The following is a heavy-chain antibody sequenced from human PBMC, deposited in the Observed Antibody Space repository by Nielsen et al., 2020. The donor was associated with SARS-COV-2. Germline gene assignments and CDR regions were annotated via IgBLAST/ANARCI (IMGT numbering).Heavy chain of an antibody. CDR2: IRSRANTQ. J-gene: IGHJ5*02. D-gene: IGHD3-10*01. Sequence: GGSLRLSCAASGFTFSTYDMNWVRQAPGKGLEWVAFIRSRANTQYYADSVKGRFTMSRDNAKNSMDLQMNNLRAEDSAIYYCARINYYGSGSYPEDPWGQGTLVTVSS. CDR1: GFTFSTYD. V-gene: IGHV3-48*03. CDR3: ARINYYGSGSYPEDP.